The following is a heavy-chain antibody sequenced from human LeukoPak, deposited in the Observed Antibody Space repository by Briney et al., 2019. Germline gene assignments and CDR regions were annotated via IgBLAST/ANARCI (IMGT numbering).Heavy chain of an antibody. Sequence: GGSLRLSCAASGFTFNSYAMSWVRQAPGKGLEWVSAIRGSGGGTYYADSVKGRFTISRDNSKNTLHLQMNSLRDEDTALYYCAQAGIGVLGYFHYWGQGTLVTVSS. CDR1: GFTFNSYA. CDR3: AQAGIGVLGYFHY. D-gene: IGHD6-19*01. V-gene: IGHV3-23*01. CDR2: IRGSGGGT. J-gene: IGHJ4*02.